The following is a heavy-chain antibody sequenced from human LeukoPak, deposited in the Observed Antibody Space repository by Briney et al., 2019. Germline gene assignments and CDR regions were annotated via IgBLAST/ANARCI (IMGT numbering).Heavy chain of an antibody. CDR3: AKDRGYSGPGY. CDR1: GFTFSSFA. D-gene: IGHD5-12*01. Sequence: PGGSLRLSCAATGFTFSSFAMSWVRQAPGKGLEWVSSIIGSGGSTFYADSVKGRFTISRDNSKNTLYLQMNSLRAEDTAVYYCAKDRGYSGPGYWGQGTLVTVSS. CDR2: IIGSGGST. V-gene: IGHV3-23*01. J-gene: IGHJ4*02.